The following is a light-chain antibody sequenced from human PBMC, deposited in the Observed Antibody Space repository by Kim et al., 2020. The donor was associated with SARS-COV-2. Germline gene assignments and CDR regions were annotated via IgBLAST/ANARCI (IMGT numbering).Light chain of an antibody. V-gene: IGLV1-44*01. CDR1: RSNIGTNT. CDR3: AAWDDSLNVL. Sequence: QSVLTQPPSASGTPGQSVTISCSGSRSNIGTNTVDWYQQLPGTAPKLLIFSNDRRPSGVPDRFSCSKSGTSASLAISWLQSEDEADYYCAAWDDSLNVLFGGGTQLTVL. CDR2: SND. J-gene: IGLJ2*01.